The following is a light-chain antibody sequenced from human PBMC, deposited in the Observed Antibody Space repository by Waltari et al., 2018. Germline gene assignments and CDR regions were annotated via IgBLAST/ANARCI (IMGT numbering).Light chain of an antibody. CDR1: QSVSSN. CDR3: QQYNNWPPIT. Sequence: EIVMTQSPATLSVSPGERATLPCRASQSVSSNLAWYQQTPGQAPRLLIYGASTRATGIPARFSGSGSGTEFTLTISSLQSEDFAVYYCQQYNNWPPITFGPGTKVDIK. J-gene: IGKJ3*01. CDR2: GAS. V-gene: IGKV3-15*01.